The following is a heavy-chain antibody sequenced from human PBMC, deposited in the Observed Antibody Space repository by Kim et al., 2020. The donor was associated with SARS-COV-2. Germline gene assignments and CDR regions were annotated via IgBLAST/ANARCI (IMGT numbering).Heavy chain of an antibody. D-gene: IGHD2-15*01. Sequence: SETLSLTCAVYGGSFSGYYWSWIRQPPGKGLEWIGEINHSGSTNYNPSLKSRVTISVDTSKNQFSLKLSSVTAADTALYYCARGRYCSGVSCSKYYYYG. V-gene: IGHV4-34*01. J-gene: IGHJ6*01. CDR1: GGSFSGYY. CDR2: INHSGST. CDR3: ARGRYCSGVSCSKYYYYG.